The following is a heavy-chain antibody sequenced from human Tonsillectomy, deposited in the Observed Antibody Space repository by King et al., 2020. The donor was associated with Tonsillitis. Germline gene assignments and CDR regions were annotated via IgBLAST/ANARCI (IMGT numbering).Heavy chain of an antibody. CDR3: ARFPLEWLGRAFDI. CDR1: GGSFSGYY. J-gene: IGHJ3*02. Sequence: VQLQQWGAGLLKPSETLSLTCAVYGGSFSGYYWSWIRQPPGKGLEWIGEINHSGSTNYNPSLKSRVTISVDTSKNQFSLKLSSATAADTAVYYCARFPLEWLGRAFDIWGQGTMVAVSS. CDR2: INHSGST. D-gene: IGHD6-19*01. V-gene: IGHV4-34*01.